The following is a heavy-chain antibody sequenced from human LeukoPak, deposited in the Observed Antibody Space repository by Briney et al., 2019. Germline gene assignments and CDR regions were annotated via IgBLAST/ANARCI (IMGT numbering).Heavy chain of an antibody. CDR2: IYTSGST. CDR3: ARSFLIVGATLDAFDI. V-gene: IGHV4-61*02. J-gene: IGHJ3*02. Sequence: SQTLSLTCTVSGGSISSGSYYWSWIRQPAGKGLEWIGRIYTSGSTNYNPSLKSRVTISVDTSKNQFSLKLSSVTAADTAVYYCARSFLIVGATLDAFDIWGQGTMVTVSS. D-gene: IGHD1-26*01. CDR1: GGSISSGSYY.